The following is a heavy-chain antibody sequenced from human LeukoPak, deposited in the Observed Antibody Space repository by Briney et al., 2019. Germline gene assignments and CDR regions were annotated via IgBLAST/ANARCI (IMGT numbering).Heavy chain of an antibody. V-gene: IGHV1-18*01. D-gene: IGHD3-22*01. CDR3: ARRRDSSGYYYGGGTFDY. J-gene: IGHJ4*02. CDR2: ISTYNGNT. Sequence: ASVKVSCKASGYTFTSYGISWVRQAPGQGLEWMGWISTYNGNTNYVQKLQGRVTMTIDTSTSTAYMELRSLRSDDTAVYYCARRRDSSGYYYGGGTFDYWGQGTLVTVSS. CDR1: GYTFTSYG.